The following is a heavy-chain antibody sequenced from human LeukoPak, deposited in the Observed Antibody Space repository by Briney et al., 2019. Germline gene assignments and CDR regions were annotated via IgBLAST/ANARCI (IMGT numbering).Heavy chain of an antibody. D-gene: IGHD4-23*01. CDR2: IYYSGST. CDR3: ARRHGGNSLGYYFDY. V-gene: IGHV4-39*01. Sequence: SETLSLTCTVSGVSIISSNSYWGWIRQPPGKGLEWIGSIYYSGSTYYNPSLKSRVTISVDTSKNQFSLKLSSVTAADTALYYCARRHGGNSLGYYFDYWGQGTLVTVSS. CDR1: GVSIISSNSY. J-gene: IGHJ4*02.